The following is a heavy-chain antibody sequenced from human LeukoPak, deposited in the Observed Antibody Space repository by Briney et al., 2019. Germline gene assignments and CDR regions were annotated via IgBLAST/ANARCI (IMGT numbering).Heavy chain of an antibody. D-gene: IGHD1-26*01. CDR2: ISSSGSTI. Sequence: PGGSLRLSCAASGFTFSSYEMNWVRQAPGKGLEWVSYISSSGSTIYYADSVKGRFTISRDNAKNSLYLQMNSLRAEDTAAYYCAREGGLSSATGTDYWGQGTLVTVSS. CDR1: GFTFSSYE. CDR3: AREGGLSSATGTDY. J-gene: IGHJ4*02. V-gene: IGHV3-48*03.